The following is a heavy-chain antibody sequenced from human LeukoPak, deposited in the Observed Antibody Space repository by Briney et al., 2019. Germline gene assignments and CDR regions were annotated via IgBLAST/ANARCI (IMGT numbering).Heavy chain of an antibody. J-gene: IGHJ4*02. Sequence: WGSLRLSCAASGFTFYTYGMHWIRQPPGKGLEYVSGIGPDGGTTYYANSVKGRFTISRDNSKNMLYLQIGSLTADDMAVYYCARAAQLTDYWRQGPLVTVSS. V-gene: IGHV3-64*01. CDR3: ARAAQLTDY. D-gene: IGHD2-2*01. CDR2: IGPDGGTT. CDR1: GFTFYTYG.